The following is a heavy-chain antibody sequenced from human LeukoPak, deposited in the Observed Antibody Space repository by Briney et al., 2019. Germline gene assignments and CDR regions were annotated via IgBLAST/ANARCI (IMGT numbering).Heavy chain of an antibody. Sequence: LSETLSLTCTVSGGSISSSSYYWGWIRQPPGKGLEWIGSIYYSGSTYYNPSLKSRVTISVDTSKNQFSLKLSSVTAADTAVYYCARPSSSWSPIYFDYWGQGTLVTVSS. V-gene: IGHV4-39*01. J-gene: IGHJ4*02. CDR2: IYYSGST. CDR1: GGSISSSSYY. D-gene: IGHD6-13*01. CDR3: ARPSSSWSPIYFDY.